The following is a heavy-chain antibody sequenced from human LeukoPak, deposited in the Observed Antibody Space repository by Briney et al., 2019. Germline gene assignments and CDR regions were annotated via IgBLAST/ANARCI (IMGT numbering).Heavy chain of an antibody. CDR1: GYTFTSYY. V-gene: IGHV1-46*01. CDR2: INPSGGST. Sequence: ASVKVSCKASGYTFTSYYMHWVRQAPGQGLEWMGIINPSGGSTSYAQKFQGRVTMTRDTSTSTVYMELSSLRSEDTAVYYCGRDRYTMVRGVTHGRTNWFDPWGQGTLVTVSS. D-gene: IGHD3-10*01. J-gene: IGHJ5*02. CDR3: GRDRYTMVRGVTHGRTNWFDP.